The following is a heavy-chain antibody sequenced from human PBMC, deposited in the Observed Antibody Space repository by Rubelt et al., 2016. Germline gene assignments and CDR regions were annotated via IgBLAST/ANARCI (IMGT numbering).Heavy chain of an antibody. J-gene: IGHJ6*02. V-gene: IGHV1-18*01. D-gene: IGHD3-10*01. CDR2: ISPYNGKT. CDR1: GYTFTGYG. Sequence: QVQLVQSGAEVRKPGASVKVSCKASGYTFTGYGVSWVRQAPGQGLEWMGWISPYNGKTNYAQSLQGRGTMTTEPPTSTAYMELRSLRSDDTAVYYCARDGLGSPSYYYGMDVWGQGTTVTVSS. CDR3: ARDGLGSPSYYYGMDV.